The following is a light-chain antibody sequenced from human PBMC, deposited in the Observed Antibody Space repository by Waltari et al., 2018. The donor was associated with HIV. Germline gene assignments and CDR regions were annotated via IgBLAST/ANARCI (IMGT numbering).Light chain of an antibody. Sequence: AIQMTQSPSSLSAFVGDRVTITCRASQDIRKDLGWYQQKPGKAPTFLIYAASTFQNGVPSRFRGSGSGTDFTLTLSSLQPEDFATYYCLQDYNYPRTFGQGTKVEIK. CDR1: QDIRKD. CDR3: LQDYNYPRT. V-gene: IGKV1-6*01. J-gene: IGKJ1*01. CDR2: AAS.